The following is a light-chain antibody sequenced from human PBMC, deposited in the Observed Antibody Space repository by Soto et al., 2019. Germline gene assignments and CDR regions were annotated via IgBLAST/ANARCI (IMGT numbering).Light chain of an antibody. CDR1: TSDVGDYNY. V-gene: IGLV2-14*01. CDR2: NVS. J-gene: IGLJ2*01. CDR3: SSYTSRSSVI. Sequence: VLTQPASVSGSPGQSITISCTATTSDVGDYNYVSWYQQYPGKAPKPIIYNVSNRPSGVSNRFSGSKSGDTASLTISGLQAEDEADYYCSSYTSRSSVIFGGGTKLTVL.